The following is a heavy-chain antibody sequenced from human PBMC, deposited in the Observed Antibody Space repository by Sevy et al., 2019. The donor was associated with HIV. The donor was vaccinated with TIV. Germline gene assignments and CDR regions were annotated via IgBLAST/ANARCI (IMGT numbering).Heavy chain of an antibody. J-gene: IGHJ6*02. Sequence: GGSLRLSCAASGFTFSSYAMHWVRQAPGKGLEWVAVISYDGSSKYYPDSVKGRVTVSRDNSKNTLYLQMNSLRAEDTAVYYCAKDRCTDDVCEYYYALDVWGQGTTVTVSS. CDR1: GFTFSSYA. CDR2: ISYDGSSK. CDR3: AKDRCTDDVCEYYYALDV. D-gene: IGHD2-8*01. V-gene: IGHV3-30*18.